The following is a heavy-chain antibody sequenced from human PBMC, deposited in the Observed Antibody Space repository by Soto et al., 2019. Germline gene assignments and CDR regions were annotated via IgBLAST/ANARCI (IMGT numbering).Heavy chain of an antibody. D-gene: IGHD1-20*01. CDR1: GYTFTSYG. V-gene: IGHV1-18*01. CDR2: ISAYNGNT. J-gene: IGHJ5*02. CDR3: ARGLNRYTWKHETTFDP. Sequence: ASVKVSCKVSGYTFTSYGISWVRQAPGQGLEWMGWISAYNGNTNYAQKLQGRVTMTTDTSTSTAYMELRSLRSDDTAVYYCARGLNRYTWKHETTFDPWGQGTLVTVSS.